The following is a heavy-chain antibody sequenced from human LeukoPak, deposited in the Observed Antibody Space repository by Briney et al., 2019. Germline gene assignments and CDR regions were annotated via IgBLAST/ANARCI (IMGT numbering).Heavy chain of an antibody. V-gene: IGHV4-61*01. Sequence: SETLSLTCTVSGASVSSSTYYWSWIRQPPGKGLEWIGYIYYSGSTNYNPSLKSRVTISLDTSKNQFSLKLSSVTAADTAVYYCARVRMYDYVWGSYRSNWFDPWGQGTLVTVSS. J-gene: IGHJ5*02. CDR2: IYYSGST. CDR3: ARVRMYDYVWGSYRSNWFDP. CDR1: GASVSSSTYY. D-gene: IGHD3-16*02.